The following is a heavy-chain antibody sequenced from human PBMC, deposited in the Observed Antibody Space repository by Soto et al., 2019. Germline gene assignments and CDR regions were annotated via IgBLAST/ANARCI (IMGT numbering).Heavy chain of an antibody. D-gene: IGHD1-26*01. Sequence: GGPLRLSCAASGFTFSSYSMNWVRQAPGKGLEWVSSISSSSSYIYYPTSVKGQFTISRDNAKNSLYLQMNSLRAEDTAVYYCARRATGDAFDIWGQGTMVTVSS. V-gene: IGHV3-21*01. CDR2: ISSSSSYI. CDR1: GFTFSSYS. CDR3: ARRATGDAFDI. J-gene: IGHJ3*02.